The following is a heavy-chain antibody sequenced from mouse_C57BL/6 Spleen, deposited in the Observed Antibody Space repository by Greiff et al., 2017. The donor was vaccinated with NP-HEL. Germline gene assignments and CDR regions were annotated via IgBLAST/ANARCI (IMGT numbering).Heavy chain of an antibody. CDR3: ARERGTRYFDV. D-gene: IGHD2-14*01. J-gene: IGHJ1*03. CDR2: INYDGSST. CDR1: GFTFSDYY. Sequence: EVKVVESEGGLVQPGSSMKLSCTASGFTFSDYYMAWVRQVPEKGLEWVANINYDGSSTYYLDSLKSRFIISRDNAKNILYLQMSSLKSEDTATYDCARERGTRYFDVWGTGTTVTVSS. V-gene: IGHV5-16*01.